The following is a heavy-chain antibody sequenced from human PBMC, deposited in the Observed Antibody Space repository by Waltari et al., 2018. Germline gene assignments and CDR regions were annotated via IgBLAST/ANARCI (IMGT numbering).Heavy chain of an antibody. CDR2: VQSSGST. CDR1: GGSISSGNYY. D-gene: IGHD1-26*01. CDR3: ARDRWELRATVGYYYYGMGV. J-gene: IGHJ6*02. Sequence: QVQLQESGPGLVKPSQTLSLTCTVSGGSISSGNYYWSWIRQPAGKGLEWIGRVQSSGSTNYNPALKSRVTMSVDTSNTQFSLPLTSVTAADTAVYSCARDRWELRATVGYYYYGMGVWGQGTTVTVSS. V-gene: IGHV4-61*02.